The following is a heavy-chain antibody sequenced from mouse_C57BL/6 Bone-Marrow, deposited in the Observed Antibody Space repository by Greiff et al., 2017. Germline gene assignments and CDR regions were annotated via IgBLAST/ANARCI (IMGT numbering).Heavy chain of an antibody. D-gene: IGHD1-1*01. J-gene: IGHJ3*01. CDR1: GFYFKNDD. V-gene: IGHV14-4*01. Sequence: EVQLVESGAELVRPGASVKLSCTASGFYFKNDDMHWVKQRPEQGLEWIGWIDPENGDTKYASKFKGKATITVDTSSNSAYLQLSSLTSADTVVYYSATSDGRTSGRAYWGQGTLVTVSA. CDR2: IDPENGDT. CDR3: ATSDGRTSGRAY.